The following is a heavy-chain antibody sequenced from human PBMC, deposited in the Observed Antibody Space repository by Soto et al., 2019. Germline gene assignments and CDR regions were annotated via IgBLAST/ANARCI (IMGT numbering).Heavy chain of an antibody. V-gene: IGHV1-18*01. J-gene: IGHJ4*02. D-gene: IGHD5-18*01. CDR3: TRDLVKAAMTHDY. Sequence: SWIRQPPGQGLEWMGEISAYNGNTNYAPKLQGRVTMTADTSKSTAYMELRSLRSDDTVVYCGTRDLVKAAMTHDYWGQGTLVTVSS. CDR2: ISAYNGNT.